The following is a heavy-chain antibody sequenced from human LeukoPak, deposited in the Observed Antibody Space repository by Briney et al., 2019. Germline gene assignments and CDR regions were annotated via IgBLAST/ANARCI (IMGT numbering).Heavy chain of an antibody. V-gene: IGHV1-8*01. D-gene: IGHD2-2*02. Sequence: ASVKVSCKASGYTFTSYDINWVRQAPGQGLEWMGWMNPNSGNTGYAQNFQGRVTMTRNTSISTAYMELSSLRSEDTAVYYCARGQKACSSDSCYILWGQGTLVTVSS. CDR2: MNPNSGNT. J-gene: IGHJ4*02. CDR1: GYTFTSYD. CDR3: ARGQKACSSDSCYIL.